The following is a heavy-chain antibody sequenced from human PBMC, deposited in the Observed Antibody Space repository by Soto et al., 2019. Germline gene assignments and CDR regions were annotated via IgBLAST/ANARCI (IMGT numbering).Heavy chain of an antibody. D-gene: IGHD5-12*01. CDR1: GFTFGSYC. CDR2: ISYHGRHH. CDR3: ARELDILTDYYFDY. V-gene: IGHV3-30*03. J-gene: IGHJ4*02. Sequence: GGSLRLSYSASGFTFGSYCMPWSRHAPGEALEXVAMISYHGRHHRYEDSVKGGFTIYRDNPKDTLYLQINGLTPADTAIYFCARELDILTDYYFDYWGEGNLVTVSS.